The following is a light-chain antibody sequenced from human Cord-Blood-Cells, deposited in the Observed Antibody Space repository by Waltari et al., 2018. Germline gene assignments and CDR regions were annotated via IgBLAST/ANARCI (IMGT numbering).Light chain of an antibody. Sequence: IVMTQSQDSLVGSRAEGATINAKSTQSVLYSSNNKNYLAWYQQKPGQPPKLLIYWASTRESGVPDRFSGSGSGTDFTLTISSLQAEDVAVYYCQQYYSTPTFGQGTKVEIK. CDR1: QSVLYSSNNKNY. CDR3: QQYYSTPT. CDR2: WAS. V-gene: IGKV4-1*01. J-gene: IGKJ1*01.